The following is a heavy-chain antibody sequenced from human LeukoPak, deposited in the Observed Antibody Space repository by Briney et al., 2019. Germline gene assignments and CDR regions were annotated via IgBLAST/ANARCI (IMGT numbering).Heavy chain of an antibody. CDR2: INANSGTT. V-gene: IGHV3-23*01. CDR3: AKPISGGLAVTADWFHP. CDR1: GFAFNVYA. D-gene: IGHD6-19*01. Sequence: GGSLRLSCAASGFAFNVYAMSWLRQPPGKGLEWVSTINANSGTTSYAASVRGRFSISRDNSKSTLYLQLSTQRADDTATYYCAKPISGGLAVTADWFHPWGQGTLVVVSS. J-gene: IGHJ5*01.